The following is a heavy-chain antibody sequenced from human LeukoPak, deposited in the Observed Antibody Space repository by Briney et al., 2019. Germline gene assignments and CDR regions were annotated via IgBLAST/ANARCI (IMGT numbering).Heavy chain of an antibody. D-gene: IGHD2-8*01. CDR2: IIPIFGTA. V-gene: IGHV1-69*13. CDR3: ASHTQRRNDLFVGDY. Sequence: SVKVSCKASGGTFNNYANSWVRQAPGQGLEWMGGIIPIFGTAKYAQKFQGRVTITADGSTSTAYMELSSLRPDDTAVYYCASHTQRRNDLFVGDYWGQGTLVTVSS. CDR1: GGTFNNYA. J-gene: IGHJ4*02.